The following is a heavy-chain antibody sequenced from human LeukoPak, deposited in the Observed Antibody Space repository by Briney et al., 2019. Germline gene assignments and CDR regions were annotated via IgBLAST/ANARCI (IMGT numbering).Heavy chain of an antibody. D-gene: IGHD1-14*01. V-gene: IGHV4-30-2*01. CDR1: GGSISSGGYY. J-gene: IGHJ4*02. Sequence: PSQTLSLTCTVSGGSISSGGYYWSWIRQPPGKGLEWIGYIYHSGSTYYNPSLKSRVTISVDRSKNQFSLKLSSVTAADTAVYYCARITASLCHDYWGQGTLVTVSS. CDR3: ARITASLCHDY. CDR2: IYHSGST.